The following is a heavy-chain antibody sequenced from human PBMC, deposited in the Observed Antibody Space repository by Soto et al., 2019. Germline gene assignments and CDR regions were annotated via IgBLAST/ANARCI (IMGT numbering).Heavy chain of an antibody. Sequence: QIHLVQSGPEVRKPGASVKLSCKTSGYTFITYGLTWVRQAPGEGLEWMGWINPYSGNTAFAEKFQDRITVTTDTCTDTAYLELEDLDSDDTAVYYCSKNAVSGDYASHLDYWGQGTLVAVST. CDR2: INPYSGNT. V-gene: IGHV1-18*01. J-gene: IGHJ4*02. D-gene: IGHD4-17*01. CDR3: SKNAVSGDYASHLDY. CDR1: GYTFITYG.